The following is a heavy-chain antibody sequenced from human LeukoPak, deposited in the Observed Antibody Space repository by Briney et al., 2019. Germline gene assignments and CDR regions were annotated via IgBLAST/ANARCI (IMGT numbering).Heavy chain of an antibody. CDR3: AREVGPNYDILTGYYTHGMDV. J-gene: IGHJ6*02. D-gene: IGHD3-9*01. CDR1: GGSISSYY. Sequence: SETLSLTCTVSGGSISSYYWSWLRQPPGKGLEWIGEINHSGSTNYNSSLKSRVTISVDTSKNQFSLKLSSVTAADTAVYYCAREVGPNYDILTGYYTHGMDVWGQGTTVTVSS. CDR2: INHSGST. V-gene: IGHV4-34*01.